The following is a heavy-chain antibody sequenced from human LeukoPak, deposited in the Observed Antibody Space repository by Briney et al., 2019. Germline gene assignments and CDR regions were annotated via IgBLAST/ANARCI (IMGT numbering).Heavy chain of an antibody. V-gene: IGHV4-38-2*02. CDR2: IYQSGSS. CDR3: AGSYGSGSYFLT. J-gene: IGHJ5*02. D-gene: IGHD3-10*01. Sequence: SETLSLTCTVSGCSISDFYCWGWIRQPPGKGLEWIGNIYQSGSSHYNPSLKSRVTISVDTSKNQFSLTLSSVTAADTAVYYCAGSYGSGSYFLTWGQGTLVTVSS. CDR1: GCSISDFYC.